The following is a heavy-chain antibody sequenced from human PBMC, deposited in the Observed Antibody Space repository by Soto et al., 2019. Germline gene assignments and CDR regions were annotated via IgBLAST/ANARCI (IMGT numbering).Heavy chain of an antibody. D-gene: IGHD2-2*01. CDR3: ARSEIKRYCSSTSCFYGMDV. CDR1: AYTFTSYD. CDR2: IIPIFGTA. Sequence: GASVKVSCTASAYTFTSYDINWVRQATGQGLEWMGGIIPIFGTANYAQKFQGRVTITADESTSTAYMELSSLRSEDTAVYYCARSEIKRYCSSTSCFYGMDVWGQGTTVTVSS. V-gene: IGHV1-69*13. J-gene: IGHJ6*02.